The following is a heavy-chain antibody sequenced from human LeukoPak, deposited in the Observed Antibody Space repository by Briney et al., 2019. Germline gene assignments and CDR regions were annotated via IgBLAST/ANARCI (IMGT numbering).Heavy chain of an antibody. D-gene: IGHD2-15*01. CDR3: ARGRALEVVAAFNY. CDR2: ISGSGANT. V-gene: IGHV3-23*01. Sequence: GGSLRLSCAASGFTFSDYAMSWVRQAPGRGLEWVSTISGSGANTYYADSVKGRFTISRDNSKNTLYLQMNSLRADDTAIYYCARGRALEVVAAFNYWGQGTVVTASS. CDR1: GFTFSDYA. J-gene: IGHJ4*02.